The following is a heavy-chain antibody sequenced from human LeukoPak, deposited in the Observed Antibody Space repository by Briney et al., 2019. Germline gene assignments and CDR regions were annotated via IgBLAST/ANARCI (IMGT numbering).Heavy chain of an antibody. CDR3: ARDHKVGQPYSSGWLDH. CDR1: GYSFTSYG. D-gene: IGHD6-19*01. V-gene: IGHV1-18*01. J-gene: IGHJ4*02. Sequence: ASVKVSCKASGYSFTSYGISWVRQAPGQGLEWMGWISAFNGDTDYAQKIQGRVTLTSDTSTSTAHMELRSLRSDDTAVYFCARDHKVGQPYSSGWLDHWGQGTLVTVSS. CDR2: ISAFNGDT.